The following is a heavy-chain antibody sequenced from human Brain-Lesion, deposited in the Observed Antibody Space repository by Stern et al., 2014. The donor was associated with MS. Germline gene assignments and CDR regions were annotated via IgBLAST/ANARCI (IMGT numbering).Heavy chain of an antibody. V-gene: IGHV4-39*02. CDR3: AGEEDIRYCSGGSCTGNWFDP. D-gene: IGHD2-15*01. Sequence: MQLVESGPGLVKPSETLSLTCTVAGGSVSSTSYAWAWIRQPPGKGLEWIGTIYYSGNTYYSPSLKRRLTISLDRSKIHFSLQLGSVTAADTAVYYCAGEEDIRYCSGGSCTGNWFDPWGQGTLVTVSS. J-gene: IGHJ5*02. CDR2: IYYSGNT. CDR1: GGSVSSTSYA.